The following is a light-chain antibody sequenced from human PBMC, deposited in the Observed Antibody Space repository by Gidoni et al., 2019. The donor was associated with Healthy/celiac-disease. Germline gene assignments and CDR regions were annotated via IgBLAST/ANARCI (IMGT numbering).Light chain of an antibody. Sequence: DIQMTQSPSTLSASVGDRVTIPCRASQSISSLLAWYQQKPGKAPKLLIYKASSLESGVPSRFSGSGSGTEFTLTISILQPDDFATYYCQQYNSYPPTFGGGTKVEIK. CDR3: QQYNSYPPT. CDR1: QSISSL. J-gene: IGKJ4*01. CDR2: KAS. V-gene: IGKV1-5*03.